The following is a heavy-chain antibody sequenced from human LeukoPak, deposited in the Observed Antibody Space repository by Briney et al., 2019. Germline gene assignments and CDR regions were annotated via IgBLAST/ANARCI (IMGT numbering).Heavy chain of an antibody. J-gene: IGHJ6*03. Sequence: GGSLRLSCAASGFTVSSNYMSWVRQAPGKGLEWVSVIYSGGSTYYADSVKGRFTISRDNSKNTLYLQMNSLRAEDTAVYYCARRLEQPRPPYYYYYMDVWGKGTTVTVSS. CDR3: ARRLEQPRPPYYYYYMDV. CDR1: GFTVSSNY. V-gene: IGHV3-53*01. D-gene: IGHD3-3*01. CDR2: IYSGGST.